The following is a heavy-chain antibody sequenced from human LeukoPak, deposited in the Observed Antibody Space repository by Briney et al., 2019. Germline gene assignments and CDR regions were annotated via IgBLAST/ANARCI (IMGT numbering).Heavy chain of an antibody. CDR2: ISWNSGSI. V-gene: IGHV3-9*01. CDR3: AKEMSGAGYCRGVDY. Sequence: PGGSLRLSCAASGFTFDDYAMHWVRQAPGKGLEWVSGISWNSGSIGYADSVKGRFTISRDNAKNSLYLQMNSLRAEDTALYYCAKEMSGAGYCRGVDYWGQGTLVTVSS. J-gene: IGHJ4*02. D-gene: IGHD3-9*01. CDR1: GFTFDDYA.